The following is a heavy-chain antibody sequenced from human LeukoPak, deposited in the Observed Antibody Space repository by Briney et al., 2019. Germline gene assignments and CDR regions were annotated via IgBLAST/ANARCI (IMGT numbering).Heavy chain of an antibody. D-gene: IGHD4-17*01. CDR2: ISYDGSNK. Sequence: GGSLGLSCAASGFTFSSYGMHWVCQAPGKGLEWVAVISYDGSNKYYTDSVKGRFTISRDNSKNTLYLQMNSLRAEDTAVYYCAKDKGDYGDYAPDYWGQGTLVTVSS. V-gene: IGHV3-30*18. CDR3: AKDKGDYGDYAPDY. CDR1: GFTFSSYG. J-gene: IGHJ4*02.